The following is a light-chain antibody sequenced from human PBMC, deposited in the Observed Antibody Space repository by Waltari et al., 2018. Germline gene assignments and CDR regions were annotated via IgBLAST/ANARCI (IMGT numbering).Light chain of an antibody. CDR2: SAS. CDR1: QSVSGY. Sequence: EIVMTQSPATLSVSPGERAIISCRASQSVSGYLAWYQQKPGQAPRLLIYSASTRVTGIPARFSGSGSGTEFTLTISSLQSEDFAVYHCQQYNDWLAPTFGGGTKVEI. V-gene: IGKV3-15*01. CDR3: QQYNDWLAPT. J-gene: IGKJ4*01.